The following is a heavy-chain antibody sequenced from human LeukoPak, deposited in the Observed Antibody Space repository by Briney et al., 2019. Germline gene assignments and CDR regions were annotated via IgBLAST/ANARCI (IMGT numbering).Heavy chain of an antibody. V-gene: IGHV4-4*07. CDR1: GGSISSSY. CDR2: IYTSGST. D-gene: IGHD4-11*01. J-gene: IGHJ6*02. CDR3: ARDRYSNYEYYYYGMDV. Sequence: PSETLSLTCTVSGGSISSSYWSWIRQPAGKGLEWIGRIYTSGSTNYNPSLKSRVTMSVDTSKNQFSLKLSSVTAADTAVYYCARDRYSNYEYYYYGMDVWGQGTTVTVSS.